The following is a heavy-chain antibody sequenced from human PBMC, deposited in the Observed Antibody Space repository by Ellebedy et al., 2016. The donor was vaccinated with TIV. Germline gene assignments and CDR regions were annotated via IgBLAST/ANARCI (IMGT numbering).Heavy chain of an antibody. V-gene: IGHV1-69*13. Sequence: SVKVSXKASRGTFSSYAISWVRQAPGQGLEWMGGIIPIFGTANYAQKFQGRVTITADESTSTAYMELSSLRSEDTAVYYCARDLYGDDVYWGQGTLVTVSS. J-gene: IGHJ4*02. CDR3: ARDLYGDDVY. CDR1: RGTFSSYA. D-gene: IGHD4-17*01. CDR2: IIPIFGTA.